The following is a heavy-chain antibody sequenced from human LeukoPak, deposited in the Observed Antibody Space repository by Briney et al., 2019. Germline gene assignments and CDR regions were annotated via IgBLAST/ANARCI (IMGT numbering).Heavy chain of an antibody. CDR2: ISGNGVST. D-gene: IGHD2-2*02. CDR3: ARSVRSCTSTNCYT. V-gene: IGHV3-23*01. J-gene: IGHJ5*02. CDR1: GFTFSSYG. Sequence: GGSLRLSCAASGFTFSSYGMHWVRQAQGKGLEWVSGISGNGVSTYYADSVKGRFTISRDNSKSTLYLQMNSLRAEDTALYYCARSVRSCTSTNCYTWGQGTLVTVSS.